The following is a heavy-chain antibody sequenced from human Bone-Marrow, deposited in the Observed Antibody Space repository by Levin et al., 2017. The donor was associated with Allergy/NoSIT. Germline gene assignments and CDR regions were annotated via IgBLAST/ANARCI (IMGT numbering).Heavy chain of an antibody. Sequence: PGESLKISCGASGFTFRSHAMHWVRQAAGKGLEWVAFISFDGREKDYADSVKGRFTISRDNSKDTVYLQMSTLNTEDTALYYCARKGYGGDQGLDYWGQGTLVTVSA. J-gene: IGHJ4*02. V-gene: IGHV3-30*04. CDR1: GFTFRSHA. CDR3: ARKGYGGDQGLDY. D-gene: IGHD1-26*01. CDR2: ISFDGREK.